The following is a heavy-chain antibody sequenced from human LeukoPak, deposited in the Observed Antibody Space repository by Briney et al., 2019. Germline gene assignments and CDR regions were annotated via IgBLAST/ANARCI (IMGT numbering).Heavy chain of an antibody. D-gene: IGHD5-12*01. CDR2: IWYDGSNK. CDR3: ARDWLSAGGYTSGY. CDR1: GFTFSNYW. Sequence: GGSLRLSCAASGFTFSNYWMTWVRQAPGKGLEWVAVIWYDGSNKYYADSVKGRFTISRDNSKNTLYLQMNSLRAEDTAVYYCARDWLSAGGYTSGYWGQGTLVTVSS. J-gene: IGHJ4*02. V-gene: IGHV3-33*08.